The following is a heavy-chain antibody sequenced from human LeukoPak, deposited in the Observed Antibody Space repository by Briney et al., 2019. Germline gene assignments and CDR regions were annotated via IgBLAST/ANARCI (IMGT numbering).Heavy chain of an antibody. J-gene: IGHJ5*02. D-gene: IGHD2-2*01. Sequence: NPSETLSLTCTVSGGSISNYYWSWIRQPPGKGLEWIGYIYYSGSTNYNPSLKSRVTISVDTSKNQFSLKLSSVTAADTAVYYCARGRVVVVPASNWFDPWGQGTLVTVSS. CDR3: ARGRVVVVPASNWFDP. CDR1: GGSISNYY. V-gene: IGHV4-59*01. CDR2: IYYSGST.